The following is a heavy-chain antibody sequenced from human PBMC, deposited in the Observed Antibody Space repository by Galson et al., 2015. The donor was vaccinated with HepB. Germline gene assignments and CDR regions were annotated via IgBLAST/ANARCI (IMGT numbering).Heavy chain of an antibody. J-gene: IGHJ3*02. D-gene: IGHD2-2*01. V-gene: IGHV1-69*13. CDR2: IIPIFGTA. CDR3: ARASLPYQLLGTFDI. CDR1: GGTFSTYA. Sequence: SVKVSCKASGGTFSTYAITWVRQAPGQGLEWMGGIIPIFGTANYAQKFQDRVTITADESTTTAYMELSSLRSGDTAVYYCARASLPYQLLGTFDIWGQGTMVTVS.